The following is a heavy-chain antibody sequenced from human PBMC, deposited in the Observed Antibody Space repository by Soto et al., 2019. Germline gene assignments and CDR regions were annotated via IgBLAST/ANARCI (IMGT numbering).Heavy chain of an antibody. Sequence: GGSLRLSCVASGFTFSSYAMHWVRQAPGKGLEWVAVISYDGSNKYYADSVKGRFTISRDNSKNTLYLQMNSLRAEDTAVYYCARDRGVSIVGATDYWGQGTLVTVSS. CDR2: ISYDGSNK. CDR3: ARDRGVSIVGATDY. J-gene: IGHJ4*02. D-gene: IGHD1-26*01. V-gene: IGHV3-30-3*01. CDR1: GFTFSSYA.